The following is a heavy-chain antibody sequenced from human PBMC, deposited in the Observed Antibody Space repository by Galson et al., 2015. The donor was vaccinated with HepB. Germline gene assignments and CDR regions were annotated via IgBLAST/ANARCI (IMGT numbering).Heavy chain of an antibody. CDR2: ISFDGNYI. CDR1: GFTFSTSG. V-gene: IGHV3-30*18. J-gene: IGHJ4*02. D-gene: IGHD6-19*01. CDR3: AKSVWQWLVLDY. Sequence: SLRLSCAASGFTFSTSGAHWLRQAPGKGLEWVAVISFDGNYIEYSDSVKGRFTISRDNLKNTLYLQMTSLRVEDTAVYYCAKSVWQWLVLDYWGQGTLVTVSS.